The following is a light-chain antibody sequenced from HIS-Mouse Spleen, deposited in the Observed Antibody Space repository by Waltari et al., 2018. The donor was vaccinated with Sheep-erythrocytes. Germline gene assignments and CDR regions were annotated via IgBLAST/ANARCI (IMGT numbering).Light chain of an antibody. J-gene: IGLJ1*01. CDR3: CSYAGSYNHV. Sequence: QSALTQPRSVSGSPGQSVTISCTGTSSDVGGYNYVSWYQQHPGKAPKLMIYDVSKRPSCVPERFSGSKSGNTASLTISGLQAEDEADYYCCSYAGSYNHVFATGTKVTVL. CDR1: SSDVGGYNY. V-gene: IGLV2-11*01. CDR2: DVS.